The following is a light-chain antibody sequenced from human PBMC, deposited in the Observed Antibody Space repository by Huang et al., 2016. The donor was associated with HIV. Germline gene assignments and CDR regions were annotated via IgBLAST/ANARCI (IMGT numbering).Light chain of an antibody. J-gene: IGKJ1*01. CDR2: AAS. CDR3: HQYGTSVGT. CDR1: QTVSNKF. V-gene: IGKV3-20*01. Sequence: EIVLTQSPGTLSLSPGERATCACGASQTVSNKFLAWYQHKPGQAPRLLIYAASSRATGIPDRFSGSGSRRDFNLTISRLEPEDFAVYYCHQYGTSVGTFGPGTKVDVK.